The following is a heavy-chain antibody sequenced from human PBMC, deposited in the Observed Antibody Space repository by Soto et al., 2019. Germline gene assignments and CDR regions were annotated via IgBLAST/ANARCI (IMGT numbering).Heavy chain of an antibody. CDR1: GYTFTGPY. CDR2: INPSSGGT. Sequence: ASVKVSCKASGYTFTGPYIYWVRQAPGQGLEWMGRINPSSGGTNFAQKFQGRVTMTRDTSISTVYMELNSLRSEDTAVYYCARALNYYASSGFSKVFDYWGQGTLVTVSS. J-gene: IGHJ4*02. D-gene: IGHD3-22*01. CDR3: ARALNYYASSGFSKVFDY. V-gene: IGHV1-2*02.